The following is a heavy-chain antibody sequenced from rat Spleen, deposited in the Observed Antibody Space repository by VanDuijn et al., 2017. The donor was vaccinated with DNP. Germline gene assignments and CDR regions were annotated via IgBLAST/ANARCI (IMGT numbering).Heavy chain of an antibody. V-gene: IGHV5-20*01. CDR2: IIYDGTRT. Sequence: EVQLVESGGGLVQPGRSVKLSCAASGFTFSNYGMAWVRQAPTKGLEWVATIIYDGTRTYYRASVKGRFTISRDNAKSSLYLQMDSLRSEDTATYYCTTASYGSPYFDYWGQGVMVTVSS. D-gene: IGHD1-3*01. CDR3: TTASYGSPYFDY. J-gene: IGHJ2*01. CDR1: GFTFSNYG.